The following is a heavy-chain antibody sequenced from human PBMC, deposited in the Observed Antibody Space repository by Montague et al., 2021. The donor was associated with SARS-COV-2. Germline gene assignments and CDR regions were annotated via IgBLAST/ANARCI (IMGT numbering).Heavy chain of an antibody. Sequence: SRRLSCAASGFILSSYEMNWVRQAPGKGLEWISYISSSGGGSTKHYTDSVKGRFTISRDNAKNSLYLQMNSLRVEDTAIYYCARDRDWDDWCGMDVWGQGTTATVSS. CDR1: GFILSSYE. V-gene: IGHV3-48*03. D-gene: IGHD2-21*01. J-gene: IGHJ6*02. CDR3: ARDRDWDDWCGMDV. CDR2: ISSSGGGSTK.